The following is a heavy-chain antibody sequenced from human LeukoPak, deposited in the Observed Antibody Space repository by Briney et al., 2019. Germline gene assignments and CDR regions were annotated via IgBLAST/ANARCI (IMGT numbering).Heavy chain of an antibody. Sequence: KSSETLSLTCAVYGGSFSGYYWSWIRQPPGKGLEWIGEINHSGSTNCNPSLKSRVTISVDTSKNQFSLKLSSVTAADTAVYSCARGHSSVVTAIPYYFDYWGQGTLVTVSS. D-gene: IGHD2-21*02. CDR2: INHSGST. J-gene: IGHJ4*02. V-gene: IGHV4-34*01. CDR3: ARGHSSVVTAIPYYFDY. CDR1: GGSFSGYY.